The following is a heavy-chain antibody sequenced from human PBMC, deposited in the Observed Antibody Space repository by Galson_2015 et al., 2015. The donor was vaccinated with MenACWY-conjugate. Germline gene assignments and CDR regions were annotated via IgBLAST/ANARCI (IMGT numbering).Heavy chain of an antibody. CDR1: GFTFTEFG. D-gene: IGHD2-21*02. CDR3: TRDPEGDLDFDY. Sequence: SLRLSCAASGFTFTEFGMTWVRQAPGKGLEWVSHINSRSGNLLYADSVKGRFTISRDNAKNSVYLQMNNLRDEDTAVYFCTRDPEGDLDFDYWGQGTQVTVSS. V-gene: IGHV3-48*02. CDR2: INSRSGNL. J-gene: IGHJ4*02.